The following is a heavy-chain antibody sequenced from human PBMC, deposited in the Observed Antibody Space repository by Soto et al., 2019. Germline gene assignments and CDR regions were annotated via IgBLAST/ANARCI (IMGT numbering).Heavy chain of an antibody. CDR1: GYTFIDNY. Sequence: QVQLVQSGAEVKKPGASVKVSCKASGYTFIDNYIHWVRQAPGQGLEWMGWLNPNSGNTNYARKFLGRVTMPRDTSVSTAYLELSRLSSDDTALYYCARGKGYSSGWPPGYWGQGTLVTVSS. V-gene: IGHV1-2*02. D-gene: IGHD6-19*01. CDR3: ARGKGYSSGWPPGY. J-gene: IGHJ4*02. CDR2: LNPNSGNT.